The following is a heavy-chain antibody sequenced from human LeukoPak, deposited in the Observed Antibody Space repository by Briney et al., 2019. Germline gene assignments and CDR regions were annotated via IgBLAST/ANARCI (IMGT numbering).Heavy chain of an antibody. CDR1: GFTFSSYA. CDR3: ARGGDIVVVPAAIGWFDP. D-gene: IGHD2-2*01. J-gene: IGHJ5*02. V-gene: IGHV3-30-3*01. CDR2: ISYDGSNK. Sequence: GGSLRLSCAASGFTFSSYAMHWVRQAPGKGLEWVAVISYDGSNKYYADSVKGRFTISRDNSKNTLYLQMNSLRAEDTAVYSCARGGDIVVVPAAIGWFDPWGQGTLVTVSS.